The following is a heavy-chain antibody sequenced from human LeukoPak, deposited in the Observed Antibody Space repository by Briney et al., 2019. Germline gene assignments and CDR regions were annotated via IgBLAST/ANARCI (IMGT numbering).Heavy chain of an antibody. CDR3: ARFARDLYGGYRTLSEFDY. CDR1: GGSFSGYY. Sequence: PSETLSLTCAVYGGSFSGYYWSWIRQPPGKGLEWIGEINHSGSTNYNPSLKSRVTISVDTSKNQSSLKLSSVTAADTAVYYCARFARDLYGGYRTLSEFDYWGQGTLVTVSS. CDR2: INHSGST. V-gene: IGHV4-34*01. D-gene: IGHD5-12*01. J-gene: IGHJ4*02.